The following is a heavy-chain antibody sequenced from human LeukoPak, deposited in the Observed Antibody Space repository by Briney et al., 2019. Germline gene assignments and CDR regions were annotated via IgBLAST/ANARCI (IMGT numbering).Heavy chain of an antibody. CDR1: GFSFSNYD. CDR2: ISSNGGTT. CDR3: ARDSSLGLD. D-gene: IGHD3/OR15-3a*01. V-gene: IGHV3-64*01. J-gene: IGHJ4*02. Sequence: GGSLRLSCAASGFSFSNYDMYWVRQAPGKGLEYVSLISSNGGTTHYANSVKGRSTISKDNSKNTLYLQMDSLRTEDMAVYYCARDSSLGLDWGQGTLVTVSS.